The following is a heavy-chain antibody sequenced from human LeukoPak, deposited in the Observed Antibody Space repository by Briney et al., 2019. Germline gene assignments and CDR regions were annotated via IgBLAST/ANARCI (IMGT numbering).Heavy chain of an antibody. J-gene: IGHJ4*02. Sequence: GRSLRLSCAASGFTFSSYGMHWVRQAPGKGLEWVAVIWYDGSNKYYADSVKGRFTISRDNSKNTLYLQMNSLRAEDTAVYYCAREAYCSCGSCYGNYFDYWGQGTLVGVSA. D-gene: IGHD2-15*01. CDR3: AREAYCSCGSCYGNYFDY. V-gene: IGHV3-33*01. CDR2: IWYDGSNK. CDR1: GFTFSSYG.